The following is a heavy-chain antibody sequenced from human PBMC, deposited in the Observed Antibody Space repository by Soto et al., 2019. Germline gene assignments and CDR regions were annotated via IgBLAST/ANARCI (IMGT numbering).Heavy chain of an antibody. V-gene: IGHV1-69*13. CDR3: ARGRSFWSGYYHYYYGMDV. D-gene: IGHD3-3*01. CDR2: IIPIFGTA. J-gene: IGHJ6*02. Sequence: ASVKVSCKASGGTFSSYAISWVRQAPGQGLEWMGGIIPIFGTANYAQKFQGRVTITADESTSTAYMELSSLRSEDTAVYYCARGRSFWSGYYHYYYGMDVWGQGTTVTVSS. CDR1: GGTFSSYA.